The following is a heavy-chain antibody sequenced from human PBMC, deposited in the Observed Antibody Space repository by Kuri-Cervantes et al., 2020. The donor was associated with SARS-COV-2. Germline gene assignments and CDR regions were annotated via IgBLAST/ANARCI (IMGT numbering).Heavy chain of an antibody. CDR1: GYSISSGYY. D-gene: IGHD3-3*01. CDR3: ARDSRSSYQVLLDRYYYSYMDV. Sequence: ESLKISGTVSGYSISSGYYWGWIRQPPGKGLEWTGDIHHSGSTYYNPSLKSRLTMSLDMSKSQFSLKLNSVTAADTAVYFCARDSRSSYQVLLDRYYYSYMDVWGKGTTVTVSS. V-gene: IGHV4-38-2*02. CDR2: IHHSGST. J-gene: IGHJ6*03.